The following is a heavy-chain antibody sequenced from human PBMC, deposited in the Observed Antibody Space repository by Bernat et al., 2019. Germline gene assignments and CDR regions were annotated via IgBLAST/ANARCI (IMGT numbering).Heavy chain of an antibody. CDR2: IRYDGSNK. D-gene: IGHD1-26*01. CDR3: AKAPSGSYSY. J-gene: IGHJ4*02. V-gene: IGHV3-30*02. CDR1: GFTFSSYG. Sequence: VQLVESGGGVVQPGGSLRLSCAASGFTFSSYGMHWVRQAPGKGLEWVAFIRYDGSNKYYADSVKGRFTISRDNSKNTLYLQMNSLRAEDTAVYYCAKAPSGSYSYWGQGTLVTVSS.